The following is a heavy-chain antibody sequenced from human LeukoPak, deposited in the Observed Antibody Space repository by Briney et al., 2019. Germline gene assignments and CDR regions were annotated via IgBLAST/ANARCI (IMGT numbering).Heavy chain of an antibody. CDR2: IYYSGST. CDR3: AREPIVVVPAALNWFDP. V-gene: IGHV4-39*07. CDR1: GGSISSSSYY. Sequence: SETLSLTCTVSGGSISSSSYYWGWIRQPPGKRLEWIGSIYYSGSTYYNPSLKSRVTISVDTSKNQFSLKLSSVIAADTAVYYCAREPIVVVPAALNWFDPWGQGTLVTVSS. D-gene: IGHD2-2*01. J-gene: IGHJ5*02.